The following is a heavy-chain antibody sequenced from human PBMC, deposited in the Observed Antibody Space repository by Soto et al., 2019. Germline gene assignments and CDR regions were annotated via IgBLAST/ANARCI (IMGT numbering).Heavy chain of an antibody. Sequence: QVQLQQWGAGLLKPSETLSLTCAVYGGSFSGYYWSWIRQPPGKGLEWIGEINHSGSTNYNPSLKSRVTISVDTSKNQFSLKLSSVTAADTAVYYCASTRRERGYSYGYFDYWGQGTLVTVSS. D-gene: IGHD5-18*01. J-gene: IGHJ4*02. CDR1: GGSFSGYY. V-gene: IGHV4-34*01. CDR3: ASTRRERGYSYGYFDY. CDR2: INHSGST.